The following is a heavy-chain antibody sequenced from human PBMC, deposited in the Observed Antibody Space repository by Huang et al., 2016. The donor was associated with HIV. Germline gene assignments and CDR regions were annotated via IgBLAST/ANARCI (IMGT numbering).Heavy chain of an antibody. V-gene: IGHV7-4-1*02. J-gene: IGHJ3*02. CDR3: ASPKYCSSDSCYKWAFDM. CDR2: INVNIWKP. D-gene: IGHD2-2*02. CDR1: GHTFGSYA. Sequence: QLVQSGSELKKPGASVRVSCKPSGHTFGSYAVNWVRQAPGQGPEWRGWINVNIWKPAYAQAFTVRFVFSLDTSVNTTYLHISSLKAADTAVYYCASPKYCSSDSCYKWAFDMWGQGTMVTVS.